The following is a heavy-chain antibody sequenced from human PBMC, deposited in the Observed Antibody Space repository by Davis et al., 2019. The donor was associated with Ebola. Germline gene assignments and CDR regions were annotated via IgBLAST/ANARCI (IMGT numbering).Heavy chain of an antibody. V-gene: IGHV3-33*06. CDR2: ISFAGTYE. D-gene: IGHD2-15*01. Sequence: SLRPSCPVSAPSLSNFAMHCVRQSPCKAPAWVAVISFAGTYESYAHSVKGRFTIPRDNSKNTLYLHMKSLRADDTAVYYCVKVGGTSYGDYYYGMDVWGKGTTVTVSS. J-gene: IGHJ6*04. CDR1: APSLSNFA. CDR3: VKVGGTSYGDYYYGMDV.